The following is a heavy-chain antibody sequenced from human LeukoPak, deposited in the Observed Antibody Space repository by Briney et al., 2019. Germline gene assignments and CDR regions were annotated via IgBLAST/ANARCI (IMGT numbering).Heavy chain of an antibody. J-gene: IGHJ3*02. V-gene: IGHV4-59*08. Sequence: SETLSLTCTVPGGSISSYYWSWIRQPPGKGLEWIGYIYYSGSTNYNPSLKSRVTISVDTSKNQFSLKLSSVTAADTAVYYCARGTYYDILSGYYNGGGGAFDIWGQGTMVTVSS. D-gene: IGHD3-9*01. CDR2: IYYSGST. CDR1: GGSISSYY. CDR3: ARGTYYDILSGYYNGGGGAFDI.